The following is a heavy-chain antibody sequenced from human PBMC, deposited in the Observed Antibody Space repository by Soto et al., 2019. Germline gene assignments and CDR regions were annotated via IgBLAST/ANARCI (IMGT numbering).Heavy chain of an antibody. Sequence: QVQLVQSGAEVQKPGSSVKVSCKASGGTFSSYTISWVRQAPGQGLEWMGRIIPILGIANYAQKFQGRVTITADKSTSTAYMELSSLRSEDTAVYYCARASGGSTNRAFDYWGQGTLVTVSS. J-gene: IGHJ4*02. D-gene: IGHD2-15*01. CDR1: GGTFSSYT. V-gene: IGHV1-69*02. CDR2: IIPILGIA. CDR3: ARASGGSTNRAFDY.